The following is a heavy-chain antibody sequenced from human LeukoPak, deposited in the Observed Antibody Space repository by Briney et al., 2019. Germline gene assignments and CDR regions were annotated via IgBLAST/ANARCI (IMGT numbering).Heavy chain of an antibody. Sequence: SETLSLTCAVYGGSFSGYYWSWIRQPPGKGLEWIGEINHSGSTNYNPSLKSRVTISVDTSKNQFSLKLSSVTAADTAVYYCARAWSWQRADYWGQGTLVTVSS. CDR2: INHSGST. CDR3: ARAWSWQRADY. CDR1: GGSFSGYY. D-gene: IGHD3-10*01. V-gene: IGHV4-34*01. J-gene: IGHJ4*02.